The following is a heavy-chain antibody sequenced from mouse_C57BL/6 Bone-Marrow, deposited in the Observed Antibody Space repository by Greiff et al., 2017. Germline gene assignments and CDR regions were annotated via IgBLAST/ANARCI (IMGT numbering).Heavy chain of an antibody. CDR3: ARGEPIYYEYDGVRAY. D-gene: IGHD2-4*01. Sequence: QVQLQQPGTELVKPGASVKLSCKASGYTFTSYWMHWVKQRPGQGLEWIGNINPSNGGTNYNEKFKSKATLTVDKSSSTAYMQLSSLTSEDSAVXYCARGEPIYYEYDGVRAYWGQGTLVTVSA. J-gene: IGHJ3*01. CDR2: INPSNGGT. CDR1: GYTFTSYW. V-gene: IGHV1-53*01.